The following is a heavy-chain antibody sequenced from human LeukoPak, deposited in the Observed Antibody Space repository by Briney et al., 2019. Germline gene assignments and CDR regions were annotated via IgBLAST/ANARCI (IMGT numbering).Heavy chain of an antibody. CDR1: GGSISNKY. J-gene: IGHJ6*03. D-gene: IGHD4-11*01. V-gene: IGHV4-59*12. Sequence: PSETLSLTCSISGGSISNKYWSWIRQPPGKGLEWIGYIYYTGSTNYNPSLKSRVTISVDTSKNQFSLKLSSVTAADTAVYYCARVDSNSYYYYYYMDVWGKGTTVTVSS. CDR2: IYYTGST. CDR3: ARVDSNSYYYYYYMDV.